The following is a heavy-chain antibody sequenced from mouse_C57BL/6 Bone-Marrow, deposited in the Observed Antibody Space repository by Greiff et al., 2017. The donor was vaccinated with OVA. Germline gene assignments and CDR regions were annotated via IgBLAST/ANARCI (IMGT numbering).Heavy chain of an antibody. Sequence: QVQLQQSGAELVKPGASVKLSCKASGYTFTSYWMHWVKQRPGQGLEWIGMIHPNSGSTNYNEKFKSKATLTVDKSSSTAYMQLSSLTSEDSAVYYCAHGTYGSSQAWFAYWGQGTLVTVSA. CDR1: GYTFTSYW. CDR2: IHPNSGST. D-gene: IGHD1-1*01. J-gene: IGHJ3*01. V-gene: IGHV1-64*01. CDR3: AHGTYGSSQAWFAY.